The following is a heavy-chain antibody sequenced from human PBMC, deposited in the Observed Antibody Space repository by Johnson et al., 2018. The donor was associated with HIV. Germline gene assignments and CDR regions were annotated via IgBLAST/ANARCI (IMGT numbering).Heavy chain of an antibody. V-gene: IGHV3-11*01. CDR2: ITSRGSTV. Sequence: QVQLLESGGGVVQPGRSLRLSCAASGFTFSDYYMSWIRQAPGKGLEWVSSITSRGSTVYYADSVKGRFTISRDNARNSLYLQMNSMRAEDTAVYYCARVSTVVTGDAFDIWGQGTMVTVSS. J-gene: IGHJ3*02. CDR1: GFTFSDYY. CDR3: ARVSTVVTGDAFDI. D-gene: IGHD4-23*01.